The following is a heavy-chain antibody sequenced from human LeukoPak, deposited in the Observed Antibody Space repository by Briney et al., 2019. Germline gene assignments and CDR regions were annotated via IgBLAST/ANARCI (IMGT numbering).Heavy chain of an antibody. V-gene: IGHV3-30-3*01. CDR3: ARALFAGSNTVNPFRGFDY. J-gene: IGHJ4*02. Sequence: GGSLRISCAASGFTFSSFAVPWGRQARGKGLELVAVISYDGSNKYYADTVKGRFTISRDNSKNTLYLQMNSLRAEDTPLYYCARALFAGSNTVNPFRGFDYSGQGTLVT. CDR2: ISYDGSNK. CDR1: GFTFSSFA. D-gene: IGHD2-2*02.